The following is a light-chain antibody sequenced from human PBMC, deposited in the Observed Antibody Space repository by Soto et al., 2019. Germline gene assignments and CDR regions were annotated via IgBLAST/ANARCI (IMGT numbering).Light chain of an antibody. CDR3: QQSYITTYA. CDR1: QSISVH. Sequence: DIQMTQSPSSLSASVGDTVTITCRASQSISVHLNWYQQKPGKVPQLLIYAASNLQSGVPLRFSGSGSETDFALTISTLQLEDFANYYCQQSYITTYAFGQGTKLEIK. CDR2: AAS. V-gene: IGKV1-39*01. J-gene: IGKJ2*01.